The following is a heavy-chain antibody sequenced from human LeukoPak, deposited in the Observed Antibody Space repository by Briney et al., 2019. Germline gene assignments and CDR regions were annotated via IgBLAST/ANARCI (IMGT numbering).Heavy chain of an antibody. Sequence: PGRSLRLSCAASGFTFSSYGMHWVRQAPDKGLEWVAVIWYDGSNKYYADSVKGRFTISRDNSKNTLYLQMNSLRAEDTAVYYCVKVFATARWFGELLTDYWGQGTLVTVSS. CDR1: GFTFSSYG. V-gene: IGHV3-33*06. CDR3: VKVFATARWFGELLTDY. CDR2: IWYDGSNK. J-gene: IGHJ4*02. D-gene: IGHD3-10*01.